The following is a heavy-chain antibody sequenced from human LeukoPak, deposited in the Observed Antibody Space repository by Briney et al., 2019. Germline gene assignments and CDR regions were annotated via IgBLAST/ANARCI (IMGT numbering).Heavy chain of an antibody. D-gene: IGHD6-13*01. CDR3: ARTSIAAAGTLHYNSFDP. CDR1: GGSISSSSYY. J-gene: IGHJ5*02. CDR2: IYYSGST. V-gene: IGHV4-39*07. Sequence: SETLSLTCTVSGGSISSSSYYWGWIRQPPGKGLEWIGSIYYSGSTYYNPSLKSRVTISVDTSKNQFSLKLSSVTAADTAVYYCARTSIAAAGTLHYNSFDPWGQGTLVTVSS.